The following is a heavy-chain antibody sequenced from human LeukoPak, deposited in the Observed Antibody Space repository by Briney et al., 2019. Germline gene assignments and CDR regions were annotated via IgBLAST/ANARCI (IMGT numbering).Heavy chain of an antibody. CDR2: INPNTGDR. CDR1: GYTFTSYY. V-gene: IGHV1-2*06. J-gene: IGHJ4*02. Sequence: GASVKVSCKASGYTFTSYYMHWVRQAPGQGLEWMGRINPNTGDRNYAQKFQGKVTMTRDTSTSTAYMELSSLIFDDTAVYYCARGAAVGQTRDYWGQGTLVTVSS. CDR3: ARGAAVGQTRDY. D-gene: IGHD6-13*01.